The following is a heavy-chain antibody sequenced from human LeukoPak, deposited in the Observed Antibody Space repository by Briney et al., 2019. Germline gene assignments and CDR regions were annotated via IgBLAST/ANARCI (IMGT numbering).Heavy chain of an antibody. J-gene: IGHJ4*02. Sequence: SETLSLTCAVYGASFSGYYWSWIRQPPGKGLEWIGEINHSGSTNYNPSLKSRVTISVDTSKNQFSLKLSSVTAADTAVYYCSRSSSFDYWGQGTLVTVSS. CDR3: SRSSSFDY. CDR1: GASFSGYY. CDR2: INHSGST. V-gene: IGHV4-34*03.